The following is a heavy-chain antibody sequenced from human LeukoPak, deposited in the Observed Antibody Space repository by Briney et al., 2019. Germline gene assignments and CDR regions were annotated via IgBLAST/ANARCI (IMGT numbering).Heavy chain of an antibody. CDR3: ARHRGMVRGGSSYYYYYYMDV. D-gene: IGHD3-10*01. J-gene: IGHJ6*03. CDR1: GGSFSGYY. CDR2: LNHSGST. Sequence: SETLSLTCAVYGGSFSGYYWSWIRQPPGKGLEWIGELNHSGSTNYNPSLKSRVTISVDTSKNQFSLKLSSVTAADTAVYYCARHRGMVRGGSSYYYYYYMDVWGKGTTVTISS. V-gene: IGHV4-34*01.